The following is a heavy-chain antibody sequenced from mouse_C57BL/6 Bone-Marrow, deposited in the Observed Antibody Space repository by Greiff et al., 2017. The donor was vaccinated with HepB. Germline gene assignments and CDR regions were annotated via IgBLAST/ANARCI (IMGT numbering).Heavy chain of an antibody. J-gene: IGHJ3*01. D-gene: IGHD2-5*01. CDR3: ARTESNYRFAY. Sequence: VQLQQSGPELVKPGASVKIPCKASGYTFTDYNMDWVKQSHGKSLEWIGDINPNNGGTIYNQKFKGKATLTVDKSSSTAYMELRSLTSEDTAFYYCARTESNYRFAYWGQGTLVTVSA. CDR2: INPNNGGT. CDR1: GYTFTDYN. V-gene: IGHV1-18*01.